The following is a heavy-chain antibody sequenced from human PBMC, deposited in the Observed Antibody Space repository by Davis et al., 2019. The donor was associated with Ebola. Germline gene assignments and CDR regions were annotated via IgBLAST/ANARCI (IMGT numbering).Heavy chain of an antibody. D-gene: IGHD6-19*01. CDR1: GGSISNYY. V-gene: IGHV4-59*12. CDR2: ISYSGNT. Sequence: SETLSLTCSVSGGSISNYYWSWIRQPPGKGLEWIGYISYSGNTNYNPSLKSRVTISIDSSKNQFSLKLSSMTAADTAVYYCARARSISGWFSDAFDIWGQGTMVTVSS. CDR3: ARARSISGWFSDAFDI. J-gene: IGHJ3*02.